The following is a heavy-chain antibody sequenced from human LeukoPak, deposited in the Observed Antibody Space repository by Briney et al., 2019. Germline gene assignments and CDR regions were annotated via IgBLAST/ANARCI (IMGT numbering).Heavy chain of an antibody. Sequence: SETLSLTCTVSGGSISGYYYNWIRQPPGKGLEWIGYIYYSGSTNYNPSLKSRVTISLDTSKNQFPLKLGSVTTADTAVYYCARSVVTLYWYFDLWGRGTLVTVSS. CDR1: GGSISGYY. D-gene: IGHD4-23*01. CDR2: IYYSGST. V-gene: IGHV4-59*01. J-gene: IGHJ2*01. CDR3: ARSVVTLYWYFDL.